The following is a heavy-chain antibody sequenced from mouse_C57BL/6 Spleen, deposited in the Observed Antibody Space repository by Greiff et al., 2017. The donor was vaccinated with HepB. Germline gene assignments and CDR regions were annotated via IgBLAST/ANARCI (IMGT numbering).Heavy chain of an antibody. CDR3: ARDGSSPYWYFDV. J-gene: IGHJ1*03. V-gene: IGHV1-72*01. Sequence: QVQLQQPGAELVKPGASVKLSCKASGYTFTSYWMHWVKQRPGRGLEWIGRIDPNSGGTKYNEKFKSKATLTVDKPSSTAYMQLSSLTSEDYAVYYCARDGSSPYWYFDVWGTGTTVTVSS. CDR2: IDPNSGGT. CDR1: GYTFTSYW. D-gene: IGHD1-1*01.